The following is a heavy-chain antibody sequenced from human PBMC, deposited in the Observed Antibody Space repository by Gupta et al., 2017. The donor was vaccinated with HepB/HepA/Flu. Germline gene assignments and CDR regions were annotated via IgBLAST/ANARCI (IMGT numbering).Heavy chain of an antibody. CDR2: ISAYNGRT. CDR1: GYTIRSYG. D-gene: IGHD2-2*01. V-gene: IGHV1-18*01. J-gene: IGHJ6*03. Sequence: QVQLVQSGAEVRNPRASVKLSCKASGYTIRSYGFTWVRQAPGQGLEWIGWISAYNGRTDYAQKFQGRVYMTTDPSTSTAYMELGSLRSDDTAVYYCGRWGPMYYYMDVWGKGTTVTVSS. CDR3: GRWGPMYYYMDV.